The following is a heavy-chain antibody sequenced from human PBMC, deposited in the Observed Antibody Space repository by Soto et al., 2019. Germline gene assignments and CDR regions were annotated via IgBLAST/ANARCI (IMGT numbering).Heavy chain of an antibody. CDR2: INSSSSYI. V-gene: IGHV3-21*01. CDR1: GFTFSSYS. CDR3: ARERGRRITIFGVVTSHGMDV. D-gene: IGHD3-3*01. J-gene: IGHJ6*02. Sequence: GGSLRLSCAASGFTFSSYSMNWVRQAPGKGLEWVSSINSSSSYIYYADSVKGRFTISRDNAKNSLYLQMNSLRAEDTAVYYCARERGRRITIFGVVTSHGMDVWGQGTTVTVSS.